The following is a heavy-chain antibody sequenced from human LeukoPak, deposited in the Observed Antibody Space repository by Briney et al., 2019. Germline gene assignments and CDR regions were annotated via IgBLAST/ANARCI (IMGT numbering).Heavy chain of an antibody. V-gene: IGHV3-23*01. CDR1: GFSFSNSA. CDR2: IGGGGSS. J-gene: IGHJ4*02. Sequence: GGSLRLSCTASGFSFSNSAMNWVRQAPGKGLEWVSSIGGGGSSYYADSVKGRFTISRDNSKNTVYLQMNNLRAEDTAIFYCVKGVTMVRGSREFDYRGQGTLVTVSS. D-gene: IGHD3-10*01. CDR3: VKGVTMVRGSREFDY.